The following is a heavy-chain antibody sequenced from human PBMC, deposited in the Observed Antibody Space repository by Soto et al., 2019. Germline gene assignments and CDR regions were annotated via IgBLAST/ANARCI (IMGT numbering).Heavy chain of an antibody. V-gene: IGHV4-59*08. CDR1: GGSISSYY. CDR3: ARSGDVPGSGYCSGGSCHHYYYYYMDV. J-gene: IGHJ6*03. D-gene: IGHD2-15*01. CDR2: IYYSGST. Sequence: SETLSLTCTVSGGSISSYYWSWIRQPPGKGLEWIGYIYYSGSTNYNPSLKSRVTISGDTSKNPFSLKLSSVTAADTAVYYCARSGDVPGSGYCSGGSCHHYYYYYMDVWGKGTTVTVSS.